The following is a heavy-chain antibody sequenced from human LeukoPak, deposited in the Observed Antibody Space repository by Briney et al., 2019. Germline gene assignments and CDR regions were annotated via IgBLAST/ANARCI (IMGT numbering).Heavy chain of an antibody. V-gene: IGHV4-34*01. D-gene: IGHD3-22*01. CDR3: ARGPPTDYYDSSGFYYVFDY. Sequence: SETLALTRDVYGGSFSGYYWSWIRQPPGKGLEWIGEINHSGSTNDNPSLKSRVTISVDTSKNQFSLKLRSVTAADTAVYFCARGPPTDYYDSSGFYYVFDYWGQGTLVTVSS. J-gene: IGHJ4*02. CDR1: GGSFSGYY. CDR2: INHSGST.